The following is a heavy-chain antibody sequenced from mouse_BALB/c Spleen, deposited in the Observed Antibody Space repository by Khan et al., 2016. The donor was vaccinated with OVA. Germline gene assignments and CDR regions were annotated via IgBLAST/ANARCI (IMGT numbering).Heavy chain of an antibody. Sequence: EVKLEVSGPGLVKPSQSLSLTCSVPGYLITSGCYWNWIRQFPGNKLEWMGHISYDGNNNYNPSLKNRISITRDTSKNQFFLRLNSVTTEDTATYYWGRDDGYYYGDYFDYWGQGTTLTVSS. J-gene: IGHJ2*01. CDR1: GYLITSGCY. CDR2: ISYDGNN. V-gene: IGHV3-6*02. CDR3: GRDDGYYYGDYFDY. D-gene: IGHD1-1*01.